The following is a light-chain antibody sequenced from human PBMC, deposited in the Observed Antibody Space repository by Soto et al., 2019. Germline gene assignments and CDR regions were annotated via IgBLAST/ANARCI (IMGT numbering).Light chain of an antibody. CDR3: QQYYTMYT. V-gene: IGKV1-5*03. CDR1: QSIDNW. J-gene: IGKJ2*01. CDR2: KTS. Sequence: DIQMTQSPSTLSASVEDRVTITCRASQSIDNWLAWYQEKPGKAPKLLIYKTSTLASGVPSRFSGSASGTEFTLTISSLQPDDFATYYCQQYYTMYTFGRGTRLEI.